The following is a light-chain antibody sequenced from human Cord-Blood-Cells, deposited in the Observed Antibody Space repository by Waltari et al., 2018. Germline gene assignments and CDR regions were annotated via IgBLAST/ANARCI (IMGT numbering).Light chain of an antibody. V-gene: IGLV1-47*01. Sequence: QSVLTQPPSASGTPGQRVTISCSGSSSNIGSNYVYWYQQLPGTAPKLLIYRNNQRPSGGPDRFSGSKSGTSASLAISGLRSEDEADYYCAAWDDSLSGLVVGGGTKLTVL. CDR2: RNN. CDR3: AAWDDSLSGLV. CDR1: SSNIGSNY. J-gene: IGLJ2*01.